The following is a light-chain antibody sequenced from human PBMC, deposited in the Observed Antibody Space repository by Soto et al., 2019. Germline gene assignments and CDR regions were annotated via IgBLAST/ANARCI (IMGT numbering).Light chain of an antibody. CDR3: CSYVGRV. CDR2: EVS. J-gene: IGLJ3*02. Sequence: QSALTQPASVSGSPGQSITISCTGTSSDVGSYNLVSWYQQHPGKAPKLMIYEVSKRPSGVSNRFSGSKSGNTASLTISGLQAEDEADYYCCSYVGRVFGGGTKLTVL. V-gene: IGLV2-23*02. CDR1: SSDVGSYNL.